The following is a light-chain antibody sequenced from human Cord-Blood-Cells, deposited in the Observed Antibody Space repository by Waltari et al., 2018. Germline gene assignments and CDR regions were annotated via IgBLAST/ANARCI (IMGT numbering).Light chain of an antibody. Sequence: DIHMTQSPSSMSASVGDRVTITCRASQSISSYLNWYQQKPGKAPKLLIYAASSLQSGVTSRFRGRGSGTDFTLTISSLQPEDVATYYCQQSYSTPYTFGQGTKMEIK. CDR3: QQSYSTPYT. V-gene: IGKV1-39*01. CDR2: AAS. J-gene: IGKJ2*01. CDR1: QSISSY.